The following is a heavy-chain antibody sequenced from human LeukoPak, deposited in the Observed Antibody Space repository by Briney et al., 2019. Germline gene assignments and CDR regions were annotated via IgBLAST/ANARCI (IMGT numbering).Heavy chain of an antibody. J-gene: IGHJ6*03. CDR3: ATSSPTATTINYYYYYMDV. V-gene: IGHV3-11*01. Sequence: GGSLRLSCSASGFIFSAYYMNWVRQAPGKGPEWISFISTSGTTFHYAESVRGRFTISRDNANQSLFLQMNSLRAEDTAVYYCATSSPTATTINYYYYYMDVWGKGTTVTVSS. D-gene: IGHD4-17*01. CDR2: ISTSGTTF. CDR1: GFIFSAYY.